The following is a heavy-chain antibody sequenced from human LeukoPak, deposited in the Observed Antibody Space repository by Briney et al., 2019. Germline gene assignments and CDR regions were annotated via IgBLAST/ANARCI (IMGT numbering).Heavy chain of an antibody. CDR3: ARESGYDFWSGYSLNLDY. CDR2: IIPILGTA. CDR1: GGTFSSYA. J-gene: IGHJ4*02. Sequence: SVKVSCKASGGTFSSYAISWVRQAPGQGLEWMGGIIPILGTANYAQKFQGRVTITADESTSTAYMELSSLRSEDTAVYYCARESGYDFWSGYSLNLDYWGQGTLVTVSS. D-gene: IGHD3-3*01. V-gene: IGHV1-69*01.